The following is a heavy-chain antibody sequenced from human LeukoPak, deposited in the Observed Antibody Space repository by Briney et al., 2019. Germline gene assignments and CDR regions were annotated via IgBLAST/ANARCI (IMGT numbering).Heavy chain of an antibody. Sequence: SETLSLTCTVSGGSISSSSYYWGWIRQPPGKGLEWIGSIYYSGSTYYNPSLKSRVTISVDKSKNQFSLKLSSVTAADTAVYYCARDLSWDYGPRGYWFDPWGQGTLVTVSS. D-gene: IGHD4-17*01. CDR3: ARDLSWDYGPRGYWFDP. V-gene: IGHV4-39*07. J-gene: IGHJ5*02. CDR1: GGSISSSSYY. CDR2: IYYSGST.